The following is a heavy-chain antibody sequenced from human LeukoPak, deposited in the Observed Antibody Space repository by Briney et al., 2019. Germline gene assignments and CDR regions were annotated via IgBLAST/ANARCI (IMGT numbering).Heavy chain of an antibody. Sequence: ASVKVSCKASGYTFTGYYMHWVRQAPGQGLEWMGRINPNSGGTNYAQKFQARVTMTRDTSISTAYMELSRLRSDDTAVYYCARDLRYYGSGSYRYWGQGTLVTVSS. CDR2: INPNSGGT. CDR1: GYTFTGYY. D-gene: IGHD3-10*01. J-gene: IGHJ4*02. CDR3: ARDLRYYGSGSYRY. V-gene: IGHV1-2*06.